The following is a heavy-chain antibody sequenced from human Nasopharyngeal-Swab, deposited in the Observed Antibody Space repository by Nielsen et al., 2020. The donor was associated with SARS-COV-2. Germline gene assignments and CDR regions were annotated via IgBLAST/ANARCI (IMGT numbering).Heavy chain of an antibody. CDR2: TYYRSKWYN. J-gene: IGHJ4*02. D-gene: IGHD5-24*01. CDR3: VRGGYNFDY. V-gene: IGHV6-1*01. CDR1: GDSVSSYSPA. Sequence: SQTLSLTCAISGDSVSSYSPAWNWIRQSPSRGLEWLGRTYYRSKWYNDYAVSVKSRITVNPDTSKNQFSLQLNSVTPEDTAVYYCVRGGYNFDYWGQGTLVTVSS.